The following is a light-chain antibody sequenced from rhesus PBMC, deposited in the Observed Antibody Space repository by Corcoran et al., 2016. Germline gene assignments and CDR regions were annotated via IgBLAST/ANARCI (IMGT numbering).Light chain of an antibody. CDR3: MQRKALPYS. J-gene: IGKJ2*01. CDR2: GAS. V-gene: IGKV2-61*01. CDR1: QGPLHTDGYSY. Sequence: DIVMTQTPLSLPVTPGEPAPIPCRASQGPLHTDGYSYLDWYLQKPGPSPHLLILGASNRTSGVPDRVSGSGSGTDFTLKIIKVEAEDFGIYFCMQRKALPYSFGQGTKVEIK.